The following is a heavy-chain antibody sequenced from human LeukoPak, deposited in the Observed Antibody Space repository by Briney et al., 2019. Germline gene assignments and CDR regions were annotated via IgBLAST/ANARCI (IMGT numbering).Heavy chain of an antibody. CDR2: INHSGST. D-gene: IGHD4-17*01. Sequence: SETLSLTCAVYGGSFSGYYWSWIRQPPGKGLEWIGEINHSGSTNYNPSLKSRVTISVDTSKNQFSLKLSSVTAADTAVYYCARQKHRTVTRGGWFDPWGQGTLVTVSS. V-gene: IGHV4-34*01. CDR1: GGSFSGYY. J-gene: IGHJ5*02. CDR3: ARQKHRTVTRGGWFDP.